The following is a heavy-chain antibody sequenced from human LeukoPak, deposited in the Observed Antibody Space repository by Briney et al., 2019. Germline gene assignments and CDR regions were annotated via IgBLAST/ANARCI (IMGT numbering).Heavy chain of an antibody. J-gene: IGHJ4*02. Sequence: SETLSLTCAVYGGSFSGYYWSWIRQPPGKGLEWIGSIYYSGSTYYNPSLKSRVTISVDTSKNQFSLKLSSVTAADTAVYYCARDPVGATSGYFDYWGQGTLVTVSS. CDR3: ARDPVGATSGYFDY. V-gene: IGHV4-34*01. CDR2: IYYSGST. D-gene: IGHD1-26*01. CDR1: GGSFSGYY.